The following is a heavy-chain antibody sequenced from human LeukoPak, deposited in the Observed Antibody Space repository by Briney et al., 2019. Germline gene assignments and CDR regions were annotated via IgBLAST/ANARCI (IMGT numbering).Heavy chain of an antibody. Sequence: GGSLRLSCAPSGRMFITYNMQWVRQAPRKGREGVSMISADESDITYTDSVKGRFTTSPDNSKTTLYLQMTSLRPEGTALYYRVSQEGHAVLDAFDIWGQGTLFIASS. CDR1: GRMFITYN. CDR3: VSQEGHAVLDAFDI. CDR2: ISADESDI. J-gene: IGHJ3*02. V-gene: IGHV3-30*04.